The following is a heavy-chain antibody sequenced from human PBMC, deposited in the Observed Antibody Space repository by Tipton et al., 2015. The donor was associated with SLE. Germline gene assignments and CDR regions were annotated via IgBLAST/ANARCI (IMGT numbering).Heavy chain of an antibody. CDR1: GYTFTSYY. D-gene: IGHD3-22*01. Sequence: QSGAEVKKPGASVKVSCKASGYTFTSYYIHWVRQAPGQGLEWMGIINPSGGLTTYAQKFQGRVTMTRDTSTTTGYMELRSLRSDDTAVYFCARSGYYDSSGTPFDYWGQGAQVTVSS. CDR2: INPSGGLT. V-gene: IGHV1-46*01. J-gene: IGHJ4*02. CDR3: ARSGYYDSSGTPFDY.